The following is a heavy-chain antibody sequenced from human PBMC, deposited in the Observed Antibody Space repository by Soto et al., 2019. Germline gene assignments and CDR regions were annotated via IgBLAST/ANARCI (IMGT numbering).Heavy chain of an antibody. CDR1: GDSITSPDFY. Sequence: SETLSLTCTVSGDSITSPDFYWGWIRRPPGQGLEWIGTISHSGDTFYNPPLKSRVTISVDTSKNQFSLKLSSVTAADTAVYYCARGLLRFLEWYRGSEGPDNWFDPWGQGTLVTVSS. CDR2: ISHSGDT. V-gene: IGHV4-39*07. J-gene: IGHJ5*02. CDR3: ARGLLRFLEWYRGSEGPDNWFDP. D-gene: IGHD3-3*01.